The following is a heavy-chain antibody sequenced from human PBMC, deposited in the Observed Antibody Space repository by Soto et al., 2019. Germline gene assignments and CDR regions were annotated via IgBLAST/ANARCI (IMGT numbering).Heavy chain of an antibody. J-gene: IGHJ4*02. CDR3: VRSKGGYSYGTPFDY. V-gene: IGHV3-9*01. D-gene: IGHD5-18*01. CDR1: GFTFDDYA. Sequence: EVQLEESGGALVQPGRSLRLSCAASGFTFDDYAMHWVRQVLGKGLEWVSSISWNSGNIGYADSVKGRFTTSRDKAKNSLYLQMNSLRPEDTALYYCVRSKGGYSYGTPFDYWGQGNLVTVSS. CDR2: ISWNSGNI.